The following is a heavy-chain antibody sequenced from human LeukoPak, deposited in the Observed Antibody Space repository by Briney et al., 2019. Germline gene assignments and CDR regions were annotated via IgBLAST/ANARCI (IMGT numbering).Heavy chain of an antibody. CDR2: INPDGGEE. V-gene: IGHV3-7*02. J-gene: IGHJ4*02. Sequence: PGGSLRLSCAVSGFTLSNYWMNWVRQAPGKGLEWVANINPDGGEERYVDSVKGRFTISRDNAKNSLYLQMNSLRAEDTALYYCARIYYDSSGYRLFGYWGQGTLVTVSS. CDR3: ARIYYDSSGYRLFGY. D-gene: IGHD3-22*01. CDR1: GFTLSNYW.